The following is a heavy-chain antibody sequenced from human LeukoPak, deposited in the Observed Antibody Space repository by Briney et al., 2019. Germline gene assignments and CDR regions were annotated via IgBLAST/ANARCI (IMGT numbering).Heavy chain of an antibody. CDR3: GRVDMATTKDY. D-gene: IGHD5-24*01. CDR2: ISYDGSTK. Sequence: PGRSLRLSCAASGFTFSSHAIHWVRQAPGKGPEWVAFISYDGSTKYYADSVKGRVTISRDNSKNTLYLQMNSLRVEDTAVYYCGRVDMATTKDYWGQGTLVTVSS. J-gene: IGHJ4*02. CDR1: GFTFSSHA. V-gene: IGHV3-30-3*01.